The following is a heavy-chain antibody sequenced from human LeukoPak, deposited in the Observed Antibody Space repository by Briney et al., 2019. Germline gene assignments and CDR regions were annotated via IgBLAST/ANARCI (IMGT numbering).Heavy chain of an antibody. J-gene: IGHJ5*02. CDR3: ARGLKGRSSWLDP. Sequence: PGGSLRLSCAASGFTVSSNYMSWVRQAPGKGLEWVSVIYSGGSTYYADSVKGRFTISRDNSKNTLYLQMNSLRAEDTAVYYCARGLKGRSSWLDPWGQGTLVTVSS. V-gene: IGHV3-53*01. CDR1: GFTVSSNY. CDR2: IYSGGST.